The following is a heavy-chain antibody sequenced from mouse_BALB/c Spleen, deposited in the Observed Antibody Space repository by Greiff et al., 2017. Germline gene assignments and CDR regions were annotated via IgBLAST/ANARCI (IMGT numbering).Heavy chain of an antibody. Sequence: ESGGGLVQPGGSRKLSCAASGFTFSSFGMHWVRQAPEKGLEWVATISSGGSYTYYPDSVKGRFTISRDNAKNTLYLQMSSLKSEDTAMYYCTRDRDYYGSSSLDYWGQGTTLTVSS. CDR2: ISSGGSYT. CDR3: TRDRDYYGSSSLDY. CDR1: GFTFSSFG. D-gene: IGHD1-1*01. V-gene: IGHV5-6-4*01. J-gene: IGHJ2*01.